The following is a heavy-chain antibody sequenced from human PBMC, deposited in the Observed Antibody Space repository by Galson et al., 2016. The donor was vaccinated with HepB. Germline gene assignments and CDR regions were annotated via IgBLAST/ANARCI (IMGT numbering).Heavy chain of an antibody. CDR2: IYPGHSDT. J-gene: IGHJ6*02. CDR1: GYSFTSYW. D-gene: IGHD3-9*01. Sequence: QSGAEVKKPGESLKTSCTGSGYSFTSYWIGWVRQMPGKGLEFMGIIYPGHSDTRYSPSFPGQVTISAEKSISTAYLQWSGLKASDTAMYYCARRGRDILTGYYYYYGMDVWGQGTTVTVSS. CDR3: ARRGRDILTGYYYYYGMDV. V-gene: IGHV5-51*01.